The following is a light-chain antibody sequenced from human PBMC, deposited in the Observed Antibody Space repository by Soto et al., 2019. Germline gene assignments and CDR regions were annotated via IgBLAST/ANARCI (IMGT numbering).Light chain of an antibody. CDR2: DVS. CDR3: SSYTTATTRV. CDR1: SSDVGAYNY. J-gene: IGLJ3*02. V-gene: IGLV2-14*01. Sequence: QSALTQPASVSGSPGQSITISCTGTSSDVGAYNYVSWYQQHPGKAPKLMIFDVSNRPSGVSNRFSGSKSGNTASLTISGLQAEDEDDYYCSSYTTATTRVFGGGTQLTVL.